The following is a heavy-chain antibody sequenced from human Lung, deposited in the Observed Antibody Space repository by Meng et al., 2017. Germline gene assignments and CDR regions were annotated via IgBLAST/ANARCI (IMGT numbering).Heavy chain of an antibody. J-gene: IGHJ6*02. CDR3: AKDRRVRAAAGTTYYYYGMDV. Sequence: SETLSLTCTVSGGSISSSSYYWGWIRQPPGKGPEWIGSIYYSGSTYYNPSLKSRVTISVDTSKNQFSLKLSSVTAADTAVYYCAKDRRVRAAAGTTYYYYGMDVWGQGTTVTVSS. CDR2: IYYSGST. D-gene: IGHD6-13*01. V-gene: IGHV4-39*07. CDR1: GGSISSSSYY.